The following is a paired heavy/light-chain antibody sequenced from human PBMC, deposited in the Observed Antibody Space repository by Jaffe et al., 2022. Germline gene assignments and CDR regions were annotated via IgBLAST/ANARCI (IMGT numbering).Light chain of an antibody. CDR1: QDISNY. V-gene: IGKV1-33*01. J-gene: IGKJ2*01. CDR2: DAS. Sequence: DIQMTQSPSSLSASVGDRVTITCQASQDISNYLNWYQQKPGKAPKLLIYDASNLETGVPSRFSGSGSGTDFTFTISSLQPEDIATYYCQQYDNLMYTFGQGTKLEIK. CDR3: QQYDNLMYT.
Heavy chain of an antibody. J-gene: IGHJ3*02. Sequence: QITLKESGPTLVKPTQTLTLTCTFSGFSLSTSGVGVGWIRQPPGKALEWLALIYWDDDKRYSPSLKSRLTITKDTSKNQVVLTMTNMDPVDTATYYCAHRRGWGVEYSSSWSEGDAFDIWGQGTMVTVSS. V-gene: IGHV2-5*02. CDR2: IYWDDDK. D-gene: IGHD6-13*01. CDR3: AHRRGWGVEYSSSWSEGDAFDI. CDR1: GFSLSTSGVG.